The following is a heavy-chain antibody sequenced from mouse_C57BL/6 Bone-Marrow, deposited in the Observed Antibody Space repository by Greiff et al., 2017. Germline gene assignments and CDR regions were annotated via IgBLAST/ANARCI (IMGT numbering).Heavy chain of an antibody. V-gene: IGHV1-50*01. Sequence: QVQLQQPGAELVKPGASVKLSCKASGYTFTSYWMQWVKQRPGQGLEWIGEIYPSDSDTNYNQKFKGKATLTVDTSSSTAYMQLSSLTSEDSAVYYCARSGYSNAWFAYWGQGTLVTVSA. CDR2: IYPSDSDT. J-gene: IGHJ3*01. CDR1: GYTFTSYW. CDR3: ARSGYSNAWFAY. D-gene: IGHD2-5*01.